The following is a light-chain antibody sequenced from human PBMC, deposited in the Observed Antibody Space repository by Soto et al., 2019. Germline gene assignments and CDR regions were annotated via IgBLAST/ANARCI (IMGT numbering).Light chain of an antibody. Sequence: DIQLTQSPSSLSASVGDRVTITCQASQDISNYLNWYEQKPGKAPNLLIFDASKLKTGVPSRFSGRGSGTFFTFTISSLQPEDVAKYFCQHYNNFSPLTFGGGTNVEIK. CDR2: DAS. V-gene: IGKV1-33*01. CDR3: QHYNNFSPLT. CDR1: QDISNY. J-gene: IGKJ4*01.